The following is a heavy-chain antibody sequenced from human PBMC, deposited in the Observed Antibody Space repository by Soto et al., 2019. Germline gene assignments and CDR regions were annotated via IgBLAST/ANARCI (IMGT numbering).Heavy chain of an antibody. CDR1: GYTFTSYY. J-gene: IGHJ2*01. Sequence: ASVKVSCKASGYTFTSYYRHWVRQAPKQGLEWMGIVNPSGGSTSYAQKFQGRVTMTRDTSTSTVYMELSSLRSEDTAVYYCARETGPYSHGDWYFDLWGRGTLVTVSS. CDR2: VNPSGGST. D-gene: IGHD5-18*01. CDR3: ARETGPYSHGDWYFDL. V-gene: IGHV1-46*01.